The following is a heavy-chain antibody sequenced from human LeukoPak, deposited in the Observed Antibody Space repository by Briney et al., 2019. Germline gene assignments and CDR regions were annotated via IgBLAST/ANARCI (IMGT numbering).Heavy chain of an antibody. CDR1: GVTFSSYG. CDR3: AKKYSSSPSGAFDI. D-gene: IGHD6-6*01. CDR2: IRYDGSNK. J-gene: IGHJ3*02. V-gene: IGHV3-30*02. Sequence: GSLRLSCAASGVTFSSYGMHWVRQAPGKGLGWVAFIRYDGSNKYYADSVKGRFTISRDNSKNTLYLQMNSLRAEDTAVYYCAKKYSSSPSGAFDIWGQGTMVTVSS.